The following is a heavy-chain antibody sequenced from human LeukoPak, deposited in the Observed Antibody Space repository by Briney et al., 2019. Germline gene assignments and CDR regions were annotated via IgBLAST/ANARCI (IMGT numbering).Heavy chain of an antibody. CDR3: ATTPLTGLLLCGNTPRA. D-gene: IGHD1/OR15-1a*01. CDR2: FDPEDGTP. Sequence: ASVKVSCKVSGYTLAELCLHWVRQAPGEGLEWMGGFDPEDGTPIYAQKFQGRVTMTEDTSTDTAYMDLSSLMSEDTAMYYCATTPLTGLLLCGNTPRAWGQGTLVTVSS. CDR1: GYTLAELC. J-gene: IGHJ5*02. V-gene: IGHV1-24*01.